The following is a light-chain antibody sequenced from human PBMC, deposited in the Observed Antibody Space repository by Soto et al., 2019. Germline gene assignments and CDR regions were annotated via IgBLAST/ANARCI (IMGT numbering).Light chain of an antibody. V-gene: IGLV2-14*01. Sequence: QSVLTQPASVSGSPGQSITISCTGTSGDVGGYYYVSWYQQHPDKAPKLMIYEVTNRPSGVSNRFSGSKSGNTASLTISGLQAEDEADYYCSSYTSSDTLVVFGTGTKLTVL. CDR3: SSYTSSDTLVV. CDR2: EVT. J-gene: IGLJ1*01. CDR1: SGDVGGYYY.